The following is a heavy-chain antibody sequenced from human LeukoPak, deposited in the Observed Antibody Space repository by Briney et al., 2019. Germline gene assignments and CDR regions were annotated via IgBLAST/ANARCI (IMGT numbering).Heavy chain of an antibody. Sequence: SETLSLTCTVSGGSISSSSYYWGWIRQPPGKGLEWIGSIYYSGSTYYNPSLKSRVTISVDTSKNQFSLKLSSVTAADTAVYYCAGVEVYYYDSSGYYPSWGQGTLVTVSS. CDR1: GGSISSSSYY. CDR3: AGVEVYYYDSSGYYPS. D-gene: IGHD3-22*01. J-gene: IGHJ4*02. V-gene: IGHV4-39*07. CDR2: IYYSGST.